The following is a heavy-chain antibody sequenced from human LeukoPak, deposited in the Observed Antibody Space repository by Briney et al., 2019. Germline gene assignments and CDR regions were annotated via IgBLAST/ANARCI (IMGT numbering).Heavy chain of an antibody. CDR1: GFTFSSYW. CDR2: IKQDGSEK. V-gene: IGHV3-7*01. Sequence: PGGSLRLSCAASGFTFSSYWMSWVRQAPGKGLEWVANIKQDGSEKYYVDSVKGRFTISRDNAKNSLYLQMNSLRAEDTAVYYCARGSLQSSNVYYYYGMDVWGQGTTVTVSS. CDR3: ARGSLQSSNVYYYYGMDV. D-gene: IGHD4-11*01. J-gene: IGHJ6*02.